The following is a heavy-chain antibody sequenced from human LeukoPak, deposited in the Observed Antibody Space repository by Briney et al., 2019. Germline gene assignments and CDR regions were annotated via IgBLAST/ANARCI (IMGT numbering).Heavy chain of an antibody. V-gene: IGHV4-4*02. CDR1: GGSISSGSW. J-gene: IGHJ4*02. D-gene: IGHD4-17*01. CDR3: ARGGDYRFDY. Sequence: SETLSLTCAVSGGSISSGSWWGWIRQPPGKGLEWIGEIHHSGSTNYNPSLKSRVTLSVDKSKNQLSLRLTSVTAADTAVYYCARGGDYRFDYSGQGTLVTVSS. CDR2: IHHSGST.